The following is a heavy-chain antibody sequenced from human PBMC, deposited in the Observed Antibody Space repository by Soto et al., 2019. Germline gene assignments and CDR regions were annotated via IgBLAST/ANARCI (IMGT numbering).Heavy chain of an antibody. CDR3: ARATALYDY. Sequence: GGYLRLSCAASGFRFSDYYMSWIRQAPGKGLEWVSYIRSSDNTRYYADSVKGRFTISRDNAKNSLYLQMNSLRAEDTAVYYFARATALYDYWCQGILVTVSS. CDR2: IRSSDNTR. D-gene: IGHD2-21*02. J-gene: IGHJ4*02. V-gene: IGHV3-11*01. CDR1: GFRFSDYY.